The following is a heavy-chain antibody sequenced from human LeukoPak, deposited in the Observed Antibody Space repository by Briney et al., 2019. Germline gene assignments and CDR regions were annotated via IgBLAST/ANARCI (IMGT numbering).Heavy chain of an antibody. CDR2: IRSKAYGGTT. Sequence: GRSLRLSCTASGFTFCDYAMSWVRQAPGKGLEWVGFIRSKAYGGTTEYAASVKGRFTISRDDSKSIAYLQMNSLKTEDTAVYYCARDPIAVAGTGHGYWGQGTLVTVSS. J-gene: IGHJ4*02. CDR1: GFTFCDYA. CDR3: ARDPIAVAGTGHGY. V-gene: IGHV3-49*04. D-gene: IGHD6-19*01.